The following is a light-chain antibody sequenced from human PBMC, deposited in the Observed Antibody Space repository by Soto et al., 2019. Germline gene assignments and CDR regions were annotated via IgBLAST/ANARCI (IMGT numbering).Light chain of an antibody. J-gene: IGKJ2*01. CDR1: QSVSSSY. CDR3: QQYGSSPYT. CDR2: GAS. Sequence: EIVLTQSPGTLSLSPGERATLSCRASQSVSSSYLAWYQQKPGQAPRLLIFGASRRATVIPDRFSGSGSGTDFTLTISRLEPEDFAVYYCQQYGSSPYTFGQGTKLEIK. V-gene: IGKV3-20*01.